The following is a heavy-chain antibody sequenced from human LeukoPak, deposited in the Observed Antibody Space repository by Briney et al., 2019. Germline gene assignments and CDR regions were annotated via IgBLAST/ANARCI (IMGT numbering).Heavy chain of an antibody. CDR3: ARDGQYYYGSGSYFRTLDYYYYYGMDV. CDR1: GFTFSSYW. Sequence: GGSVRLSCAASGFTFSSYWMSWVHQAPGKGLEWVANIKQDGSEKYYVDSVKGRFTISRDNAKNSLYLQMNSLRAEDTAVYYCARDGQYYYGSGSYFRTLDYYYYYGMDVWGQGTTVTVSS. D-gene: IGHD3-10*01. CDR2: IKQDGSEK. J-gene: IGHJ6*02. V-gene: IGHV3-7*01.